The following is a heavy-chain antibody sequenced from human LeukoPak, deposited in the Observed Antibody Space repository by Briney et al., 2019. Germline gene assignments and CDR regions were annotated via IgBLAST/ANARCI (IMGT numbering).Heavy chain of an antibody. J-gene: IGHJ6*02. V-gene: IGHV1-69*01. CDR3: ARSSRGHFHYYYYGMDV. Sequence: ASVKVSCKASGGTFSSYAISWVRQAPGQGLEWMGGIIPIFGTANYAQKFQGRVTITADESTSTAYMELSSLRSEDTAVYYCARSSRGHFHYYYYGMDVWGQGTTVTVSS. CDR2: IIPIFGTA. CDR1: GGTFSSYA. D-gene: IGHD6-25*01.